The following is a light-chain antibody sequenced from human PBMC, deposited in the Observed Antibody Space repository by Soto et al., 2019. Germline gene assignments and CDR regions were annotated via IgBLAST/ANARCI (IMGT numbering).Light chain of an antibody. V-gene: IGKV3-11*01. CDR3: QQRSNWPPIT. Sequence: EIVLTQSPATLSLSPGERATLSCRASQSVSSYLAWYQQKPGQAPGLLIYDASNRATGIPARFSGSGSGTDFTLTISSLEPADFAVYYCQQRSNWPPITFGQGTRLEIK. CDR1: QSVSSY. J-gene: IGKJ5*01. CDR2: DAS.